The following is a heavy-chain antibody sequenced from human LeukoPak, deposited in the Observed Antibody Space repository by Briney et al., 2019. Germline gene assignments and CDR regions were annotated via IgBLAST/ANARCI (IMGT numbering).Heavy chain of an antibody. Sequence: GASVKVSCKASGYTFTSYDINWVRQAPGQGLEWMGWMNPNSSNTGYAQKFQGRVTMTRNTSISTAYMELSSLRSEDTAVYYCARGGLRQLGGGDFDYWGQGTLVTVSS. CDR1: GYTFTSYD. D-gene: IGHD6-6*01. J-gene: IGHJ4*02. V-gene: IGHV1-8*01. CDR2: MNPNSSNT. CDR3: ARGGLRQLGGGDFDY.